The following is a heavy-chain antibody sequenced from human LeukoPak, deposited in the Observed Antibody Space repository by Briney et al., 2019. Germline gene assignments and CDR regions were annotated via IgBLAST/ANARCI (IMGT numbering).Heavy chain of an antibody. CDR2: INHSGST. D-gene: IGHD1-14*01. V-gene: IGHV4-34*01. J-gene: IGHJ4*02. CDR3: ARQDQTEYYFDY. CDR1: GGSFSGYY. Sequence: PSETLSLTCAVYGGSFSGYYWSWIRQPPGKGLEWIGEINHSGSTNYNPSLKSRVTISVDTSKNQFSLKLSSVTAADTAVYYCARQDQTEYYFDYWGQGTLVTVSS.